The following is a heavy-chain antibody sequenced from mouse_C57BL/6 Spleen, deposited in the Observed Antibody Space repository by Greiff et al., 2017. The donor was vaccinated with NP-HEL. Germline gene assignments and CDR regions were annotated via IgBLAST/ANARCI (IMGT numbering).Heavy chain of an antibody. CDR2: IDPSDSYT. CDR3: ARELRYYFDY. V-gene: IGHV1-59*01. CDR1: GYTFTSYW. D-gene: IGHD1-1*01. J-gene: IGHJ2*01. Sequence: QVQLQQPGAELVRPGTSVKLSCKASGYTFTSYWMPWVKQRPGQGLEWIGVIDPSDSYTNYNQKFKGKATLTVDTSSSTAYMQLSSLTSEDSAVYYCARELRYYFDYWGQGTTLTVSS.